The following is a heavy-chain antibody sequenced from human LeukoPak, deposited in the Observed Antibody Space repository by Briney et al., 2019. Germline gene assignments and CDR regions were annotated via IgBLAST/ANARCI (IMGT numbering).Heavy chain of an antibody. Sequence: GGSLRLSCAASGFTFSGSAIHWVRQASGRGLEWVGRIRSKANSYATAYAASVKGRFTISRDDSKNTAYLQMSSLKTEDTAVYYCTRGPDSWWVDHWGQGTLVTVSS. J-gene: IGHJ4*02. CDR2: IRSKANSYAT. CDR3: TRGPDSWWVDH. D-gene: IGHD3-3*01. V-gene: IGHV3-73*01. CDR1: GFTFSGSA.